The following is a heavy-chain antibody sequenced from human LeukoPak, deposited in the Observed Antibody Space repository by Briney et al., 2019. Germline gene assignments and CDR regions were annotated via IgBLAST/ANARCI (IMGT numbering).Heavy chain of an antibody. J-gene: IGHJ3*02. CDR1: GGSFSGYY. D-gene: IGHD5-18*01. V-gene: IGHV4-34*01. CDR2: INHSGST. CDR3: ARRKIRYIGYSYISPDAFDI. Sequence: SETLSLTCAVYGGSFSGYYWSWIRQPPGKGLEWIGEINHSGSTNYNPSLKSRVTISVDTSKNQFSLKLSPVTAADTAVYYCARRKIRYIGYSYISPDAFDIWGQGTMVTVSS.